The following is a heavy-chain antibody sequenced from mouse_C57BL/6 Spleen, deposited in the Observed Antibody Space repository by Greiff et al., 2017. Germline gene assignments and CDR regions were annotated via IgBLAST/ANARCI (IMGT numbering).Heavy chain of an antibody. CDR3: ARSYGNYPDY. CDR1: GYAFSSSW. CDR2: IYPGDGDT. V-gene: IGHV1-82*01. Sequence: LQESGPELVNPGASVKISCKASGYAFSSSWMNWVKQRPGKGLEWIGRIYPGDGDTNYNGKFKGKATLTADKSSSTAYMQLSSLTSEDSAVYFCARSYGNYPDYWGQGTTLTVSS. J-gene: IGHJ2*01. D-gene: IGHD2-1*01.